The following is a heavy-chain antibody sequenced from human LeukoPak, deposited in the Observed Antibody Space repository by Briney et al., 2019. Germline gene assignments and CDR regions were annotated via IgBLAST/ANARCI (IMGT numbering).Heavy chain of an antibody. V-gene: IGHV3-21*01. CDR3: ARDSGVYYDFWSGSPFDY. Sequence: GGSLRLSCAASGFTFHSHSMNWVRQAPGKGLEWVSSISMTSSYIYYADSVKSRFTISRDNAKNSLYLQMNSLRAEDTAVYYCARDSGVYYDFWSGSPFDYWGQGTLVTVSS. CDR2: ISMTSSYI. CDR1: GFTFHSHS. D-gene: IGHD3-3*01. J-gene: IGHJ4*02.